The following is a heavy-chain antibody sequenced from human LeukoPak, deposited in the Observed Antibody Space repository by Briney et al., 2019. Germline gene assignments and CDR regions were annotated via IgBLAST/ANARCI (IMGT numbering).Heavy chain of an antibody. Sequence: ASVKVSCKASGYTFTGYYMHWVRQAPGQGLEWMGWINPNSGGTNHAQKFQGRVTMTRDTSISTAYMELSRLRSDDTAVYYCASGYSSSSFDYWGQGTLVTVSS. CDR1: GYTFTGYY. J-gene: IGHJ4*02. D-gene: IGHD6-6*01. CDR2: INPNSGGT. V-gene: IGHV1-2*02. CDR3: ASGYSSSSFDY.